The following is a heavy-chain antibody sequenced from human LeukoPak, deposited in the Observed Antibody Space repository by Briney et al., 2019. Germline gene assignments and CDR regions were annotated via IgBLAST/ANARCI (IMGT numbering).Heavy chain of an antibody. CDR3: ARHSAGIVVAGK. D-gene: IGHD6-19*01. V-gene: IGHV5-10-1*01. J-gene: IGHJ4*02. Sequence: GESRRISCEGSGYSFTSYWIGWVRQMPGKGLEWMGRIDPSDSYTNYSPSFQGHVTISADKSISTVYLQWSSLKASDTAMYYCARHSAGIVVAGKWGQGTLVTVSS. CDR1: GYSFTSYW. CDR2: IDPSDSYT.